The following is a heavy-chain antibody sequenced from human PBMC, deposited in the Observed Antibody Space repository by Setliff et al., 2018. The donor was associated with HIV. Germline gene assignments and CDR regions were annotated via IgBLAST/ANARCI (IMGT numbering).Heavy chain of an antibody. J-gene: IGHJ4*02. D-gene: IGHD5-12*01. Sequence: GGSLRLSCAASGFTFSGSAMHWVRQASGKGLEWVGRIRSETNTYATAYAASVKGRFTISRDDSKNTAYLQMNSLKTEDKAVYYCSCSGYDSYFDYWGQGTPVTVSS. CDR2: IRSETNTYAT. CDR1: GFTFSGSA. CDR3: SCSGYDSYFDY. V-gene: IGHV3-73*01.